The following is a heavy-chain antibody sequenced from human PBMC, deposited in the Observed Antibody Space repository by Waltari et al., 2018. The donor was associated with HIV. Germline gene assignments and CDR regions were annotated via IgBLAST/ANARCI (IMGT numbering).Heavy chain of an antibody. CDR3: ARDGYSSSRYFLDY. D-gene: IGHD6-13*01. CDR2: IYHSGST. Sequence: QVQLQESGPGLVKPSETLSLICGVSGYAIRSGYYWGWIRQPPGKGLEWIGSIYHSGSTYYNPSLKSRVTISVDTAKNQFSLKVSSVTAADTAVYYCARDGYSSSRYFLDYWGQGTLVTVSS. J-gene: IGHJ4*02. CDR1: GYAIRSGYY. V-gene: IGHV4-38-2*02.